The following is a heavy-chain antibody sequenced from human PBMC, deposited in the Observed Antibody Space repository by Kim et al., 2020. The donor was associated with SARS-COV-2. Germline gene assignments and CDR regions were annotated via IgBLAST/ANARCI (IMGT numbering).Heavy chain of an antibody. V-gene: IGHV3-23*03. Sequence: GGSLRLSCAASGFTFSSYAMSWVRQAPGKGLEWVSVIYSGGSSTYYADSVKGRFTISRDNSKNTLYLQMNSLRAEDTAVYYCAKDQIAMVRGYKHYYYGMDVWGQGTTVTVSS. CDR3: AKDQIAMVRGYKHYYYGMDV. D-gene: IGHD3-10*01. CDR2: IYSGGSST. J-gene: IGHJ6*02. CDR1: GFTFSSYA.